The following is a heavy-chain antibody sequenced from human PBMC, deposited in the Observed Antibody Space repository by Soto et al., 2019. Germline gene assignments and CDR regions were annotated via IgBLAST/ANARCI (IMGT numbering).Heavy chain of an antibody. CDR3: ARDDEYSGNGMDV. Sequence: QVQLVESGGGVDQPGRSPRLSCAASEFTFSNYGMHWVRQAPGKGLEWVAVILNDGSNRYHADSVKDRFTISRDNSKNTLYLQMNSLRAEDTAVYYCARDDEYSGNGMDVWGQGTTVTVS. J-gene: IGHJ6*02. CDR1: EFTFSNYG. CDR2: ILNDGSNR. V-gene: IGHV3-33*01. D-gene: IGHD3-10*01.